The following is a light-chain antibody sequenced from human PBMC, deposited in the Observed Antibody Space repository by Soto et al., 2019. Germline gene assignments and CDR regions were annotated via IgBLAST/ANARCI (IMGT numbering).Light chain of an antibody. Sequence: SVLTQSPGTLSLSPGEGATLSCRTSQSISSPYLARYQQRPGQAPRLLIYAASSRATGIPDRFSGSGSGTDFTLTISRLEPEDFAVYYCQQYFGSLYTFGQGTKLEIK. J-gene: IGKJ2*01. V-gene: IGKV3-20*01. CDR3: QQYFGSLYT. CDR2: AAS. CDR1: QSISSPY.